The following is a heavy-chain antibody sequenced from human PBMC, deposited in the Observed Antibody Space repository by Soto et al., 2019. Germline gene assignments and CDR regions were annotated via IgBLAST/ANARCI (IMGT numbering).Heavy chain of an antibody. CDR1: GFTFSSYG. J-gene: IGHJ6*02. CDR3: ARDRYDGDYVLTSFGMDV. V-gene: IGHV3-33*01. CDR2: IWYDGSNK. Sequence: GGSLRLSCAASGFTFSSYGMHWVRQAPGKGLEWVAVIWYDGSNKYYADSVKGRFTISRDNSKNTLYLQMNSLRAEDTAVYYCARDRYDGDYVLTSFGMDVWGQGTTVTVSS. D-gene: IGHD4-17*01.